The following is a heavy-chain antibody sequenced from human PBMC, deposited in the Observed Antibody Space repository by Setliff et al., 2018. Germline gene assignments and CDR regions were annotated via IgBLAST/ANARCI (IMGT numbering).Heavy chain of an antibody. CDR2: ISPYNGKT. Sequence: ASVKVSCKASGYSFINYGIAWVRQAPGQGLEWMGWISPYNGKTNHAQNLQGRVAMTTDTSTSTAYMELRSLRSDDTAVYYCARDRDIVVALDSIGASSLGDYWGQGTLVTVSS. D-gene: IGHD2-15*01. CDR1: GYSFINYG. J-gene: IGHJ4*02. V-gene: IGHV1-18*01. CDR3: ARDRDIVVALDSIGASSLGDY.